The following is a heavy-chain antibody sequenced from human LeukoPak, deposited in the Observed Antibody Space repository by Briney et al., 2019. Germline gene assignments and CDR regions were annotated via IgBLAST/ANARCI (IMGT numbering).Heavy chain of an antibody. Sequence: GGSLRLSCSASGFTFSSYAMHWVRQAPGKGLEYVSSITSNGDTTYYTDSVKGRFTISRDNSKNTLYLQMNSLRAEDTAIYYCAKAIPYWYFDLWGRGTLVTVSS. CDR1: GFTFSSYA. CDR3: AKAIPYWYFDL. V-gene: IGHV3-64*04. D-gene: IGHD2-21*01. J-gene: IGHJ2*01. CDR2: ITSNGDTT.